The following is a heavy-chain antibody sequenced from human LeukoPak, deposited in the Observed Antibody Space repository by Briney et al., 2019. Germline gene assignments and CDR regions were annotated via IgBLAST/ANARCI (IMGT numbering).Heavy chain of an antibody. CDR3: ARRGPRSGSSGYRYFDL. V-gene: IGHV5-51*01. D-gene: IGHD1-26*01. Sequence: GESLKISCKGSGYSFSIYWIGWVRQMPGKGLEWMGIVYPGDPDTRYSPSFQGQVTISVDTSISTAYLQWSGLKASDSATYYCARRGPRSGSSGYRYFDLWGRGTLVTVSS. CDR1: GYSFSIYW. J-gene: IGHJ2*01. CDR2: VYPGDPDT.